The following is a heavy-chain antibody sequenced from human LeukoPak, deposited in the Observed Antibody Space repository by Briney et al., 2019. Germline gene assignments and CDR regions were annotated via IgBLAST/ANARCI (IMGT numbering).Heavy chain of an antibody. CDR1: GFTFSSYA. J-gene: IGHJ4*02. Sequence: GRSLRLSGAASGFTFSSYAMHWVRQAPGKGLEWVAVISFDGSNKYYADSVKGRYTISRDNSKNTLYLQMNSLRAEDTAVYYCAKDRPSYFDYWGQGTLVTVSS. CDR3: AKDRPSYFDY. V-gene: IGHV3-30-3*01. CDR2: ISFDGSNK.